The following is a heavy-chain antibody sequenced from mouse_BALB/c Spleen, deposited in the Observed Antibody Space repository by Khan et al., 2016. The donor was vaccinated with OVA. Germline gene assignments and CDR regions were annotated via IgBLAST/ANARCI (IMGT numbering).Heavy chain of an antibody. CDR1: GYSFTDYN. Sequence: EVQLQQSGPELVKPGASVKVSCKASGYSFTDYNMFWVKQSHGKSLEWIGYIDPYNGGSNYNQNFKGKATLTVDKSSSTAFMHLNSLTSEDSAVYYCALIYSYGSGFDYWGQGTTVTVSS. D-gene: IGHD1-1*01. V-gene: IGHV1S135*01. J-gene: IGHJ2*01. CDR2: IDPYNGGS. CDR3: ALIYSYGSGFDY.